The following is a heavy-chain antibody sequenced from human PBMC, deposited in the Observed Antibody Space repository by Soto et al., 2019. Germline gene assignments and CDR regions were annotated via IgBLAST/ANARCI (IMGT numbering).Heavy chain of an antibody. J-gene: IGHJ5*02. CDR1: GDTFTSYY. CDR3: ARSSGGNFGIIIEGSNWFDP. CDR2: INPHGGST. D-gene: IGHD3-3*01. V-gene: IGHV1-46*01. Sequence: ASVKVSCKAPGDTFTSYYLNWVRQAPGQGLEWMGVINPHGGSTKYAQKFQGRITMTRDTSRSTVYMELSSLRSDDAAIYYCARSSGGNFGIIIEGSNWFDPWGQGTLVTVSS.